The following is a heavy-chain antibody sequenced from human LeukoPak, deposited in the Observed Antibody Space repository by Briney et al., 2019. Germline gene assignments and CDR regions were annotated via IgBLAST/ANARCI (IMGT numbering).Heavy chain of an antibody. CDR1: GGSFSGYY. J-gene: IGHJ6*03. Sequence: PSETLSPTCAVYGGSFSGYYWSWIRQPPGKGLEWIGEINHSGSTNYNPSLKSRVTISVDTSKNQFSLKLSSVTAADTAVYYCARGPSVYSSSWYRIYYYYMDVWGKGTTVTVSS. CDR3: ARGPSVYSSSWYRIYYYYMDV. CDR2: INHSGST. V-gene: IGHV4-34*01. D-gene: IGHD6-13*01.